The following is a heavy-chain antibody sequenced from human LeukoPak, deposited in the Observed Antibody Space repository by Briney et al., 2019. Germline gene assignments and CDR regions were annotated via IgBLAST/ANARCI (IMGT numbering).Heavy chain of an antibody. J-gene: IGHJ4*02. CDR3: ARDGGYPGFDY. V-gene: IGHV4-4*02. Sequence: SETLSLTCAVSGGSISSSNWWIWLRQPPGKGLEWIGEIYHSGGGGTNYNPSLKSRVTISVDTSKNQFSLKLSSVTAADTAMYYCARDGGYPGFDYWGQGTLVTVSS. CDR1: GGSISSSNW. D-gene: IGHD2-15*01. CDR2: IYHSGGGGT.